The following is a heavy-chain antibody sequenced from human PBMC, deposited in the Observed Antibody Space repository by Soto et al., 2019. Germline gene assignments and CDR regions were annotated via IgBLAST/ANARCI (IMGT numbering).Heavy chain of an antibody. CDR2: IYYSGST. CDR1: GGSISSGGYS. Sequence: PSETLSLTCAVSGGSISSGGYSWSWIRQHPGKGLEWIGYIYYSGSTYYNPSLKSRVTISVDTSKNQFSLKLSSVTAADTAVYYCARDLGGNPYYFDYWGQGTLVTVSS. CDR3: ARDLGGNPYYFDY. J-gene: IGHJ4*02. D-gene: IGHD2-15*01. V-gene: IGHV4-31*11.